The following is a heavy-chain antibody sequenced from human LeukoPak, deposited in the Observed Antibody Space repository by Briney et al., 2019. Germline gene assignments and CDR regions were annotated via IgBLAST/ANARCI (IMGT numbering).Heavy chain of an antibody. D-gene: IGHD6-13*01. V-gene: IGHV1-46*01. CDR2: INPSGGST. CDR3: ESFRAGQGGPYVYSYMDV. CDR1: GYTFTSYY. Sequence: GASVKVSCTASGYTFTSYYMHWVRQPPGQGLEGMGIINPSGGSTTYAQSLQGRVTMTRDMSTSTVYMELSSLRSEDTAVYYCESFRAGQGGPYVYSYMDVWGKGTTVTVSS. J-gene: IGHJ6*03.